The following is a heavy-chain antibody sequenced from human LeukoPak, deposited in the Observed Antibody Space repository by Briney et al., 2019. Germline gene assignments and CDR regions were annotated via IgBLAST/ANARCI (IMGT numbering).Heavy chain of an antibody. Sequence: PGGSLRLSCAASGFTFSRYGIHWVRQAPGKGLEWVAVISSDGSYKYYADSVKGRFTISRDNSKNTLYLQMNSLIPEDTAVYYCARQYISGQWYFDYWGQGTLVTVSS. V-gene: IGHV3-30*03. CDR2: ISSDGSYK. J-gene: IGHJ4*02. CDR3: ARQYISGQWYFDY. D-gene: IGHD5-18*01. CDR1: GFTFSRYG.